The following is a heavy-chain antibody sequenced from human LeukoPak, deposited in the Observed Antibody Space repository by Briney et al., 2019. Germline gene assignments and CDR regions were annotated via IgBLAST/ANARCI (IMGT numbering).Heavy chain of an antibody. CDR3: ARRTGYLQYFDY. CDR2: INTYKGDT. Sequence: ASVKVSCKASGYTSTNYNISWERQAHGQGLEWMGWINTYKGDTLYAQKLQGRVTMTADTSTNTAYMELRSLRFDDTAVYYCARRTGYLQYFDYWGQGTLVTVSS. D-gene: IGHD3/OR15-3a*01. CDR1: GYTSTNYN. V-gene: IGHV1-18*01. J-gene: IGHJ4*02.